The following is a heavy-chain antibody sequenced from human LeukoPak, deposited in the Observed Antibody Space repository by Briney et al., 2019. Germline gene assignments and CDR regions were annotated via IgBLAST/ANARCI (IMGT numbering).Heavy chain of an antibody. D-gene: IGHD2-15*01. J-gene: IGHJ4*02. CDR3: ARAISGGSPITASDY. V-gene: IGHV1-2*02. CDR2: INPNSDFT. CDR1: GYTFTGYY. Sequence: ASVRDSCKASGYTFTGYYMHWVRQAPGQGLEWMGWINPNSDFTNFAQNFQGRVTMTSDTSISTAYMELSRLRSDDTAVYYCARAISGGSPITASDYWGQGTLVTVSS.